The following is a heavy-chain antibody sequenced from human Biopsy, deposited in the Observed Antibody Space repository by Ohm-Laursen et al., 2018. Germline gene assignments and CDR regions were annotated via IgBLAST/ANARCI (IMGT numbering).Heavy chain of an antibody. CDR1: GGSFTGHY. D-gene: IGHD4-23*01. Sequence: SDTLSLTCTVSGGSFTGHYWTWIRQPPGKGLEWIGHISHTGYTSYKPSLKSRVTISLDTSRKHFSLRLTSLAAADTAVYYCARGSNDSGGLYFPRWGQGTLLTVSS. J-gene: IGHJ4*02. CDR3: ARGSNDSGGLYFPR. CDR2: ISHTGYT. V-gene: IGHV4-59*11.